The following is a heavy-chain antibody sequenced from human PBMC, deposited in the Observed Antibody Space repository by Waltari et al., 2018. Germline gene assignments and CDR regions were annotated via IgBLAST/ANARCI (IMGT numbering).Heavy chain of an antibody. D-gene: IGHD3-3*01. J-gene: IGHJ3*02. Sequence: QVQLGQSGAEVKKPGSSVKVSCKASGGTFSSYAISWVRQAPGQGLEWMGGIIPIFGTANYAQKFQGRVTITTDESTSTAYMELSSLRSEDTAVYYCARTSAWSGYHSRVAFDIWGQGTMVTVSS. V-gene: IGHV1-69*05. CDR1: GGTFSSYA. CDR2: IIPIFGTA. CDR3: ARTSAWSGYHSRVAFDI.